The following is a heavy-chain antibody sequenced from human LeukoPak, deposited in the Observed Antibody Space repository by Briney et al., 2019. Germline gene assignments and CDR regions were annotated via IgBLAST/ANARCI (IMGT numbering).Heavy chain of an antibody. J-gene: IGHJ4*02. CDR1: GGSINNYY. CDR3: ARQTAKNVDTARFDY. D-gene: IGHD5-18*01. V-gene: IGHV4-59*08. CDR2: IYYSGST. Sequence: SQTLSLTCTISGGSINNYYWSWIRQPPGKGLEWIGYIYYSGSTNYNPSLNSRVNISLDTSKNQFSLRLSSVTAADTAVYYCARQTAKNVDTARFDYWGQGTLVTVSS.